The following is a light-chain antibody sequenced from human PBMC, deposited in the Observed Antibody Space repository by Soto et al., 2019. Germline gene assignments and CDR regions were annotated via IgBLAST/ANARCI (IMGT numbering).Light chain of an antibody. CDR1: QSVSSN. V-gene: IGKV3-11*01. CDR2: GAS. J-gene: IGKJ1*01. Sequence: EIVLTQSPATLSLSPGERATLSCRASQSVSSNLAWYQQKPGQAPRLLIYGASNRATGIPDRFSGSGSGTDFTLTISRLEPEDFAVYYCQQYNNWPRTFGLGTKV. CDR3: QQYNNWPRT.